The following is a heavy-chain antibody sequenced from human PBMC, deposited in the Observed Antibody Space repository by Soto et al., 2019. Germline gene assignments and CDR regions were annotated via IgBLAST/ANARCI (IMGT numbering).Heavy chain of an antibody. J-gene: IGHJ3*02. CDR3: ASWRNAAEFNDDGGNYHGLVI. Sequence: QVQLEQSGAEVKKAGSSVKVSCKAFGGSVNSHAISWVRQAPGQGLEWMGGIIPMFGTPTYAQKFQAGVTISAEESTSTVYLDLSSLRSEDTAVYYCASWRNAAEFNDDGGNYHGLVIWGQGTMVTVSS. D-gene: IGHD4-17*01. V-gene: IGHV1-69*01. CDR1: GGSVNSHA. CDR2: IIPMFGTP.